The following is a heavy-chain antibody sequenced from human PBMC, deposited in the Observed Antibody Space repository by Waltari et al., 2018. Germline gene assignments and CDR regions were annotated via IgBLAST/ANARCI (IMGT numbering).Heavy chain of an antibody. J-gene: IGHJ1*01. CDR1: GGTFSSYD. CDR2: IIPIFGTA. D-gene: IGHD1-20*01. Sequence: QVQLVQSGAEVKKPGSSVKVSCKASGGTFSSYDISWVRQAPGQGLEWMGGIIPIFGTANYAQKFQGRVTITADESTSTAYMELSSLRSEDTAVYYCARDFITGTPGYFQHWGQGTLVTVSS. V-gene: IGHV1-69*12. CDR3: ARDFITGTPGYFQH.